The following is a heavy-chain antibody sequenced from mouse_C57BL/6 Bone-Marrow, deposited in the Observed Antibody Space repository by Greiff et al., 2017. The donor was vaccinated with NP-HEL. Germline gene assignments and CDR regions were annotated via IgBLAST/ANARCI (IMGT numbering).Heavy chain of an antibody. V-gene: IGHV1-55*01. Sequence: QVHVKQPGAELVKPGASVKMSCKASGYTFTSYWITWVKQRPGQGLEWIGDIYPGSGSTNYNEKFKSKATLTVDTSSSTAYMQLSSLTSEDSAVYYCPRGAYGSPWFAYWGQGTLVTVSA. CDR1: GYTFTSYW. CDR3: PRGAYGSPWFAY. D-gene: IGHD1-1*01. CDR2: IYPGSGST. J-gene: IGHJ3*01.